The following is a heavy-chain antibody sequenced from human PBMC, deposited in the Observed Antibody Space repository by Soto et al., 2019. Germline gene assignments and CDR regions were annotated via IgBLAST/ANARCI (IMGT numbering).Heavy chain of an antibody. CDR3: ARVMCGDCSTYYYDSMDV. CDR2: IGTTSSYI. CDR1: GFTFGTYT. V-gene: IGHV3-21*01. Sequence: EVQLVESGGGRVKPGGSLRLSCAASGFTFGTYTMNWVRQAPGKGLEWVSSIGTTSSYIYYADSVRGRFTISRDNARDSLYLQMSSLRAEDTAVYYCARVMCGDCSTYYYDSMDVWGQGTTVTVSS. J-gene: IGHJ6*02. D-gene: IGHD2-21*02.